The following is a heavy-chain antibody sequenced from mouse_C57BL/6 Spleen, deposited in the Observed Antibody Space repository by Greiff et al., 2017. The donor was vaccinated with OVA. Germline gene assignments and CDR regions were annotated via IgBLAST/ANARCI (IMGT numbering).Heavy chain of an antibody. CDR2: ISYDGSN. D-gene: IGHD2-4*01. V-gene: IGHV3-6*01. CDR3: ARGEDYDWFAY. CDR1: GYSITSGYY. Sequence: ESGPGLVKPSQSLSLTCSVTGYSITSGYYWHWIRQFPGNKLEWMGYISYDGSNNYNPSLKNRISITRDTSKNQFFLKLNSVTTEDTATYYCARGEDYDWFAYWGQGTLVTVSA. J-gene: IGHJ3*01.